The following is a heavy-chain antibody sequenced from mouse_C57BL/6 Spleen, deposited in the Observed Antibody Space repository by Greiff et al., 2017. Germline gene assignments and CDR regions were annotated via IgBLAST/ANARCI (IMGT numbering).Heavy chain of an antibody. D-gene: IGHD2-1*01. J-gene: IGHJ4*01. V-gene: IGHV1-81*01. CDR3: ARCVNYPVYAMDY. CDR1: GYTFTSYG. Sequence: VKLQESGAELARPGASVKLSCKASGYTFTSYGISWVKQRTGQGLEWIGEIYPRSGNTYYNEKFKGKATLTADKSSSTAYMELRSLTSEDSAVYFCARCVNYPVYAMDYWGQGTSVTVSS. CDR2: IYPRSGNT.